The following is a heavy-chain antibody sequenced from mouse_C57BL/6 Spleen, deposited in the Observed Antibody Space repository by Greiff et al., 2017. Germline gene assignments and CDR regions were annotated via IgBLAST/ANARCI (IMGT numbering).Heavy chain of an antibody. Sequence: VQLQQPGAELVKPGASVKMSCKASGYTFTSYWITWVKQRPGQGLEWIGDIYPGSGSTNYNEKFKSKATLTVDTSSSTAYMQLSSLTSEDSAVYYCARFTTVVARYFDVWGTGTTVTVSS. CDR3: ARFTTVVARYFDV. V-gene: IGHV1-55*01. D-gene: IGHD1-1*01. CDR1: GYTFTSYW. CDR2: IYPGSGST. J-gene: IGHJ1*03.